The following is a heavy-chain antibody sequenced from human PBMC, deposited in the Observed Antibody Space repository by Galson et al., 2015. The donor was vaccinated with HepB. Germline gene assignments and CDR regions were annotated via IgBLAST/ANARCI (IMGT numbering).Heavy chain of an antibody. Sequence: SLRLSCAASGFTFSPYWMHWVRQVPGKGLVWVSVIDGDGRNTNYADSVKGRFTISRDNAKNTVYLQMNSLRAEDTAVYYCARDKPHNWFDPWGQGTLVTVSS. CDR2: IDGDGRNT. J-gene: IGHJ5*02. V-gene: IGHV3-74*01. CDR1: GFTFSPYW. CDR3: ARDKPHNWFDP.